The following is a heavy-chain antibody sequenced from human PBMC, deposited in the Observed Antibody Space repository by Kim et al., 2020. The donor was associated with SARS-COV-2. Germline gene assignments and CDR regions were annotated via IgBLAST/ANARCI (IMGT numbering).Heavy chain of an antibody. D-gene: IGHD6-13*01. CDR2: ISDSGGNT. J-gene: IGHJ4*02. CDR3: AKGRVPTVGILDY. Sequence: GGFLRLSCAASGFTFSSSAMSWVRQAPGKGLEWVSGISDSGGNTYYADSVKGRFTISRDNSKNTLYLQMDSLRAEDTAVYYCAKGRVPTVGILDYWGQGTLVTVSS. CDR1: GFTFSSSA. V-gene: IGHV3-23*01.